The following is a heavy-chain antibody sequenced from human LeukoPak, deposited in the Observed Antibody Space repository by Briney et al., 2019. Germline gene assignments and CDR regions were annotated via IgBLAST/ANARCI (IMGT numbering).Heavy chain of an antibody. V-gene: IGHV3-23*01. CDR3: GNIAVAGFFDY. Sequence: GGSLRLSCAASGFTFSSYGMSWVRQAPGKVLEWVSAISGSGGSTYYADSVKGRFTISRDNSKNTLYLQMNSLRAEDTAVYYCGNIAVAGFFDYWGQGTLVTVSS. D-gene: IGHD6-19*01. J-gene: IGHJ4*02. CDR2: ISGSGGST. CDR1: GFTFSSYG.